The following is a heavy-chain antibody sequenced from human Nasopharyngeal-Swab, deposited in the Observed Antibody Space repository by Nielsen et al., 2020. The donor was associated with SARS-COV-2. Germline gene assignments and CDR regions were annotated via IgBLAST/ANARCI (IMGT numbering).Heavy chain of an antibody. D-gene: IGHD3-3*01. CDR3: AKDDFWSGYHGSFDY. V-gene: IGHV3-30*18. CDR1: GFTFSSYG. CDR2: ISYDGSNK. Sequence: SLKISCAASGFTFSSYGMHWVRQAPGKGLQWVAVISYDGSNKYYADSVKGRFTISRDNSKNTLYTQMNSLRAEDTAVYYCAKDDFWSGYHGSFDYWGQGTLVTVSS. J-gene: IGHJ4*02.